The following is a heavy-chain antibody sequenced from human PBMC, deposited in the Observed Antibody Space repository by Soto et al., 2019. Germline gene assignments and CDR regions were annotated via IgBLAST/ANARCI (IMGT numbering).Heavy chain of an antibody. CDR3: ARVGPYCSSTSGYAGPTAGYYYMDG. D-gene: IGHD2-2*01. CDR2: INHSGST. V-gene: IGHV4-34*01. J-gene: IGHJ6*03. Sequence: SETLSLTCAVYGGSFSGYYWSWIRQPPGKGLEWIGEINHSGSTNYNPSLKSRVTISVDTSKNQFSLKLSSVTAADTAVYYCARVGPYCSSTSGYAGPTAGYYYMDGWGKGTTVTVSS. CDR1: GGSFSGYY.